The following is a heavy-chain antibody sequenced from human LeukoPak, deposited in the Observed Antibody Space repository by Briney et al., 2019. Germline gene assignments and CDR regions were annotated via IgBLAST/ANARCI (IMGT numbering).Heavy chain of an antibody. Sequence: SETLSLTCAVYGGSFSGYYWSWIRQPPGKGLEWIGEINHSGSTNYNPSLKSRVTISVDTSKNQFSLKLSSVTAADTAVYYCARAAYYYGSGSYNYYYYMDVWGKGTTVTVSS. CDR2: INHSGST. J-gene: IGHJ6*03. V-gene: IGHV4-34*01. CDR3: ARAAYYYGSGSYNYYYYMDV. D-gene: IGHD3-10*01. CDR1: GGSFSGYY.